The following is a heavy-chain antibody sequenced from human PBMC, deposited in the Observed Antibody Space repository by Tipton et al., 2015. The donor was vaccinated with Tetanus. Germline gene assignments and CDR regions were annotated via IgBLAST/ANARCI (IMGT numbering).Heavy chain of an antibody. CDR2: ISYDGSNR. CDR3: AKDYDFWVAGRTYSLDY. J-gene: IGHJ4*02. V-gene: IGHV3-30*18. CDR1: GFTFSSYG. Sequence: QLVQSGGGVVQPGRSLRLTCAASGFTFSSYGMHWVRQARGKGLEWVAVISYDGSNRYYADAVKGRFTIFRDNDKNTLSLQMDSLRAEDTAVYYCAKDYDFWVAGRTYSLDYWGQGVVVTVSS. D-gene: IGHD3-3*01.